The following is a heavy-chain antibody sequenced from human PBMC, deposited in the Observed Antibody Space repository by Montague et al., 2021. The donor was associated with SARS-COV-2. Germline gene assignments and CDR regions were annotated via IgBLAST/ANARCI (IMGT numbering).Heavy chain of an antibody. J-gene: IGHJ4*02. D-gene: IGHD2-2*01. Sequence: CAISGDSVSSNIATRNWIRQSPSRGLESLGRTYYRSKWYNDYAESVKSRITIYPDTSKHQFSLHLNSVTPEDTAVYYCARIPVGSKYYFDFWGQGTLVTVSS. CDR1: GDSVSSNIAT. CDR2: TYYRSKWYN. CDR3: ARIPVGSKYYFDF. V-gene: IGHV6-1*01.